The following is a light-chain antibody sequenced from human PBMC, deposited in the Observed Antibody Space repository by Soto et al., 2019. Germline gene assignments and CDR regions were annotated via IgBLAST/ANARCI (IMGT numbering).Light chain of an antibody. CDR1: SSDVGRYNY. J-gene: IGLJ1*01. V-gene: IGLV2-14*01. Sequence: QSALNQPASVSGSPGQSITISCTGASSDVGRYNYVSWYQLHPGKAPKLIIYEVSNRPSGVSNRFSGSKSGNTASLTISGLRAEDEADYYCNSYTSRTAYVFGTGTKVTVL. CDR2: EVS. CDR3: NSYTSRTAYV.